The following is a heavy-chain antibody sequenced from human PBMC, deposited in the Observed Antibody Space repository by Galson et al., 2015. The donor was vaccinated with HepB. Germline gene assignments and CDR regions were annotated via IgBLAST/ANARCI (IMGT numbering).Heavy chain of an antibody. CDR3: ARESDYYFDY. J-gene: IGHJ4*02. V-gene: IGHV3-48*01. CDR1: AFTFRYYS. Sequence: SLRLSCADSAFTFRYYSMNWVRQAPGKGLEWVSDISSSGSTMYYAESVQGRFTISRDNAKNSLYLRMNSLRAEDTAVYFCARESDYYFDYWGEGTLVTVS. CDR2: ISSSGSTM.